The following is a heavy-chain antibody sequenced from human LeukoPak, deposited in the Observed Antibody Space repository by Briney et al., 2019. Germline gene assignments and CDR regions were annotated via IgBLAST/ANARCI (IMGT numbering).Heavy chain of an antibody. CDR3: ARGEGYCSGGSCYIFDY. D-gene: IGHD2-15*01. CDR2: INPNSGGT. V-gene: IGHV1-2*06. Sequence: ASVKVSCKASGYTFTGYYMHWVRQAPGQGLEWMGRINPNSGGTNYAQKFQGRATMTRDTSISTAYMELSRLRSDDTAVYYCARGEGYCSGGSCYIFDYWGQGTLVTVSS. CDR1: GYTFTGYY. J-gene: IGHJ4*02.